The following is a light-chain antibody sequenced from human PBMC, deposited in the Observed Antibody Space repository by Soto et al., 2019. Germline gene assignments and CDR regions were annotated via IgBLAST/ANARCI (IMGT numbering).Light chain of an antibody. V-gene: IGKV1-5*01. Sequence: DIQMTQSPSTLSASVGDRVTITCRASQSINSWLAWYQQKPGKAPNLLIYDASNLESGVPSRFSGSGSGTEFTLTITSLQPGDFATYYCQQYHALRTFGQGTKVEIK. CDR2: DAS. CDR1: QSINSW. J-gene: IGKJ1*01. CDR3: QQYHALRT.